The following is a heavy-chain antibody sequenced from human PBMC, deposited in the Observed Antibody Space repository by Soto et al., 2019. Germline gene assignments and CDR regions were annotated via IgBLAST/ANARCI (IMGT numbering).Heavy chain of an antibody. CDR3: ATHGSWSQYPIDH. V-gene: IGHV4-39*01. Sequence: QLQLQESGPGLVKPSETLSLTCTVSGGSISGSTYYWGGIRQPPGRGLEYIGSTSYSGRTYYNPSLQSRVTVSVDTTKNQLSRNLKSVTAADTAVYSCATHGSWSQYPIDHWGQGTMATVSS. J-gene: IGHJ4*02. D-gene: IGHD3-10*01. CDR2: TSYSGRT. CDR1: GGSISGSTYY.